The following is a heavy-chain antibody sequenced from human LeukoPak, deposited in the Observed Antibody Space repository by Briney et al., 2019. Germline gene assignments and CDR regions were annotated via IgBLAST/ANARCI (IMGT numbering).Heavy chain of an antibody. D-gene: IGHD3-10*01. V-gene: IGHV4-34*01. CDR2: INHSGST. Sequence: AETLSLTCAVYGGSFSGYYWSWIRQPPGKGLEWIGEINHSGSTNYNPSLKSRVTISVDTSKNQFSLQLSSVTAADTAVYYCARLTVRYGSGSYYNRDYWGQGNLVTVSS. CDR3: ARLTVRYGSGSYYNRDY. CDR1: GGSFSGYY. J-gene: IGHJ4*02.